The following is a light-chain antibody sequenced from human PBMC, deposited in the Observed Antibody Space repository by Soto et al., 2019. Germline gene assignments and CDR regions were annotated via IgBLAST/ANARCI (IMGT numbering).Light chain of an antibody. V-gene: IGLV2-14*03. Sequence: QSVLTQSASVSGSPGQSITISYTGTSSDIGGYNYVSWYQQHPGKAPKLLIYDVTNRPSGISNRFSGSKSGNTASLTISGLQAEDEADYFCSSYTTTTTLYVFGTGTKVTVL. CDR3: SSYTTTTTLYV. J-gene: IGLJ1*01. CDR2: DVT. CDR1: SSDIGGYNY.